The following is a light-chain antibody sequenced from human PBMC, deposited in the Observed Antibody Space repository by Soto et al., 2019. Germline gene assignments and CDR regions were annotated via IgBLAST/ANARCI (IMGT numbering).Light chain of an antibody. CDR3: QQYGRYRT. Sequence: DIQMTQSTSTLSASVGDRVTITCRASQSTSTWLAWYQHKPGKAPNLLIYKASSLESGVPSRFSGSGSGTEFTLTISSLQPDDVATYYCQQYGRYRTFGQGTKGEIK. J-gene: IGKJ1*01. V-gene: IGKV1-5*03. CDR2: KAS. CDR1: QSTSTW.